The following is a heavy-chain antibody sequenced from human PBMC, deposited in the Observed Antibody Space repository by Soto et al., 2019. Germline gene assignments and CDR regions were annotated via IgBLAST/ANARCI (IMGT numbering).Heavy chain of an antibody. V-gene: IGHV4-4*02. CDR2: IYHSGST. Sequence: PSETLSLTCAVSGGSIISSNWWSWVRQPPGKGLEWIGEIYHSGSTNYNPSLKSRVTISVDKSKNQFSLKLSSVTAADTAVYYCARDRGGYDSSGYYQYWGQGTLVTVSS. J-gene: IGHJ4*02. CDR1: GGSIISSNW. CDR3: ARDRGGYDSSGYYQY. D-gene: IGHD3-22*01.